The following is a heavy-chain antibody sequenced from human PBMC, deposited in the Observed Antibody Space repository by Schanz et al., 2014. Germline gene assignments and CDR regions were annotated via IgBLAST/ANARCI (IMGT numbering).Heavy chain of an antibody. CDR1: GFTFSSYS. CDR3: ARKMKLGVYGGKGHDSLDI. Sequence: EVQLAESGGGLVQPGGSLRLSCTASGFTFSSYSMNWVRQAPGKGLEWVSYVSRSTPDIYYADSVKGRFTMSRDNAKNSVFLQMNSLRAEDTAVYYCARKMKLGVYGGKGHDSLDIWGQGTMVTGSS. D-gene: IGHD4-17*01. V-gene: IGHV3-48*01. CDR2: VSRSTPDI. J-gene: IGHJ3*02.